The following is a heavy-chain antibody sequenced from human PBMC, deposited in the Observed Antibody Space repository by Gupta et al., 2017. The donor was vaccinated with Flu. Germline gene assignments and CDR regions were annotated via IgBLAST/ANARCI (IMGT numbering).Heavy chain of an antibody. CDR3: TTDYYCWSLDY. CDR2: IKSKTDCGTT. J-gene: IGHJ4*02. Sequence: EVQLVESGGGLVKPGGSLRLSCAASGFTFSNAWMSWVRQAPGKGLEWVGRIKSKTDCGTTDYAAPVKGRFTISRDDSKNTLYLQMNSLKTEDTAVYYCTTDYYCWSLDYWGQGTLVTGSS. D-gene: IGHD3-3*01. V-gene: IGHV3-15*01. CDR1: GFTFSNAW.